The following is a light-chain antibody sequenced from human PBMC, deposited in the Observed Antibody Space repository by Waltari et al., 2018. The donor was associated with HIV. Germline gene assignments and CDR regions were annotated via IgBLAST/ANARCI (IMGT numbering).Light chain of an antibody. CDR3: GADHGSGSNFVWV. J-gene: IGLJ3*02. CDR1: SGYSNNK. Sequence: QPVLTKPPSASASLGAPVTLTCTLTSGYSNNKVAWYPPRPGKGPRFVMRVGTGGIVGSKGDGIPDRFSVLGSGLNRYLTIKNIQEEDESDYHCGADHGSGSNFVWVFGGGTKLTVL. CDR2: VGTGGIVG. V-gene: IGLV9-49*01.